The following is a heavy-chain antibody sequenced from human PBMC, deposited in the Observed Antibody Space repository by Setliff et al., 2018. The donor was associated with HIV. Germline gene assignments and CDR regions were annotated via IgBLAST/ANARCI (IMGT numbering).Heavy chain of an antibody. D-gene: IGHD1-1*01. Sequence: PSETLSLTCTVSGGSISSGSYYWSWIRQPAGKGLVWIGRIYTSGSTNYNPSLKSRVTISVDTSKNQFSLKLSSVTAADTAVYYCARGGGDGYNYNYYYYGMDVWGQGTTVTVSS. CDR3: ARGGGDGYNYNYYYYGMDV. CDR1: GGSISSGSYY. J-gene: IGHJ6*02. CDR2: IYTSGST. V-gene: IGHV4-61*02.